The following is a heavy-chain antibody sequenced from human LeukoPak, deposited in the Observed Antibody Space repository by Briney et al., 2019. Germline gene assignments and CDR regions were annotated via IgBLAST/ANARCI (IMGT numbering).Heavy chain of an antibody. CDR2: IYYSGST. CDR3: ARDVGYDYVWGSYRYQAGMDV. CDR1: GGSISSYY. Sequence: SETLSLTCTVSGGSISSYYWSWIRQPAGKGLEWIGYIYYSGSTNYNPSLKSRVTISVDTSKNQFSLKLSSVTAADTAVYYCARDVGYDYVWGSYRYQAGMDVWGQGTTVTVSS. V-gene: IGHV4-59*01. J-gene: IGHJ6*02. D-gene: IGHD3-16*02.